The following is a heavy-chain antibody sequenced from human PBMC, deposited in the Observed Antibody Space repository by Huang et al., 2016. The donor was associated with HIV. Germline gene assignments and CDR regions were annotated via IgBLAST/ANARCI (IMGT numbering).Heavy chain of an antibody. J-gene: IGHJ4*02. V-gene: IGHV4-39*01. CDR2: MYNSGST. CDR1: GGSISSSFYY. Sequence: QVQLQESGRGLVKPSETLSLTCTVSGGSISSSFYYWGWIRQSPGKGLEWIGSMYNSGSTYYNPARKSRVTISADTSNGQFSLKLTSVTAADSAVYYCVRHRPNYDFWSGYYPYFDDWGQGTLVTVSS. D-gene: IGHD3-3*01. CDR3: VRHRPNYDFWSGYYPYFDD.